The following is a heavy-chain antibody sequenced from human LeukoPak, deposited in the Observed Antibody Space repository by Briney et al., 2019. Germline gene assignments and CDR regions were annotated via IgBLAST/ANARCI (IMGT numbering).Heavy chain of an antibody. CDR2: IKEDGSDK. J-gene: IGHJ3*02. CDR1: GFTFSTYW. CDR3: ARDTGYKVAFDI. Sequence: GGSLRLSCAASGFTFSTYWMSWVRQAPGKGLEWVANIKEDGSDKYYVDSVKGRFTISRDNAKNSLYLQMHSLRAEDTALYYCARDTGYKVAFDIWGQGTMVTVSS. V-gene: IGHV3-7*01. D-gene: IGHD5-12*01.